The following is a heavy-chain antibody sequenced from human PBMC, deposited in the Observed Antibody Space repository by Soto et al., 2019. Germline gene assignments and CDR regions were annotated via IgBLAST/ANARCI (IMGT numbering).Heavy chain of an antibody. J-gene: IGHJ6*03. CDR3: ARRARPDFYYMDV. D-gene: IGHD6-6*01. CDR2: ISSNGVGT. Sequence: EVQLAESGGGLAQPGGSLRLSCAASGFTLSGYAMDWVRQAPGKGLEYVSGISSNGVGTYYADSVQGRFTISRDNSKNTVYLQMGSLRPEDMAVYYCARRARPDFYYMDVWGKGTTVTVS. V-gene: IGHV3-64*07. CDR1: GFTLSGYA.